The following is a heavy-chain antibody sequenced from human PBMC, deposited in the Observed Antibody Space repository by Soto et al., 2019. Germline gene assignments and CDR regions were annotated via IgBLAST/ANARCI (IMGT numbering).Heavy chain of an antibody. V-gene: IGHV3-7*03. CDR1: GFTYSRYW. Sequence: PVGSLRLSCAASGFTYSRYWMSWVRQAPRKGLEWVANIKQDGSEKYYVGSVKGRFTISRDNAKNSVYLQMNSLRAEDTAVYYCARDFEGSYGYGPFEYWGQGTLVTVSS. CDR2: IKQDGSEK. J-gene: IGHJ4*02. D-gene: IGHD5-18*01. CDR3: ARDFEGSYGYGPFEY.